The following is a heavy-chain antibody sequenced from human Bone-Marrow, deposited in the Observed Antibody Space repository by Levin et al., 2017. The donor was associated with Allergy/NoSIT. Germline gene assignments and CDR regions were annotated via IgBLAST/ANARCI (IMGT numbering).Heavy chain of an antibody. CDR1: GGSISSSNW. D-gene: IGHD2-15*01. CDR2: IYHSGST. CDR3: ARDFICSGGSCYLRTNWFDP. J-gene: IGHJ5*02. Sequence: SETLSLTCAVSGGSISSSNWWSWVRQPPGKGLEWIGEIYHSGSTNYNPSLKSRVTISVDKSKNQFSLKLSSVTAADTAVYYCARDFICSGGSCYLRTNWFDPWGQGTLVTVSS. V-gene: IGHV4-4*02.